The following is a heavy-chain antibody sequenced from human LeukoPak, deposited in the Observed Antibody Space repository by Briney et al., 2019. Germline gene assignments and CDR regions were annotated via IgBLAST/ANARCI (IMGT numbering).Heavy chain of an antibody. V-gene: IGHV4-4*02. CDR2: IFHTGRT. CDR1: GDSVSGSYW. CDR3: VSHMTGSTAGFDS. D-gene: IGHD1-7*01. J-gene: IGHJ5*01. Sequence: SETLSLTCVVPGDSVSGSYWWAWVRQSPGKGLAWIGQIFHTGRTNYNPSLKSRVSISVDKSKNQFSLKLNTVTAADTAVYYCVSHMTGSTAGFDSWGQGTLVTVSS.